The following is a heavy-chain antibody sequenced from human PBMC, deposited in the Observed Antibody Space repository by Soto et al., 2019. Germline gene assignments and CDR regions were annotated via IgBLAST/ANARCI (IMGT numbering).Heavy chain of an antibody. Sequence: GASVKVSCKVSGYTLTELSMHWVRQAPGKGLEWMGGFDPEDGETIYAQKFQGRVTMTEDTSTDTAYMELSSLRSEDTAGYYCATDSARYYDSSGYLVRLHYWGQGTLVTVSS. CDR3: ATDSARYYDSSGYLVRLHY. V-gene: IGHV1-24*01. CDR1: GYTLTELS. D-gene: IGHD3-22*01. J-gene: IGHJ4*02. CDR2: FDPEDGET.